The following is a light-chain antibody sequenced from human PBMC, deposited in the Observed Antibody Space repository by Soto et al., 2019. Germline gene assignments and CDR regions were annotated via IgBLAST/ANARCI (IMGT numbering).Light chain of an antibody. CDR3: QQYNNLLTWT. CDR2: ADS. J-gene: IGKJ1*01. CDR1: RSVSGY. V-gene: IGKV3D-15*02. Sequence: EIEMIESPASRSMSQRETATLSCRASRSVSGYIGWYQQKPGQAPRLLIYADSNRATGIPARFSGSGSGTDFTLTISSLQAEDSAVYFCQQYNNLLTWTFGQGTKVDIK.